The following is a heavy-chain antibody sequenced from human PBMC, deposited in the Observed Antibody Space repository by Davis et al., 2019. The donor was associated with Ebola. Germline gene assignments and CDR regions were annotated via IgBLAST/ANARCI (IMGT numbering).Heavy chain of an antibody. V-gene: IGHV4-4*02. J-gene: IGHJ4*02. D-gene: IGHD5-24*01. Sequence: MPGGSLRLSCTVSGDSISSSNLWSWVRQPPGKGLEWIGEINHSGSTNYNPSLKSRVTISVDTSKNQFSLKLSSVTAADTAVYYCATQRWLQLDFDYWGQGTLVTVSS. CDR1: GDSISSSNL. CDR2: INHSGST. CDR3: ATQRWLQLDFDY.